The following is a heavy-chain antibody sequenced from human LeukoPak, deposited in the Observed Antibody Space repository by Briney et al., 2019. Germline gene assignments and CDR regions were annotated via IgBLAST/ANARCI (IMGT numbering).Heavy chain of an antibody. CDR1: GFTFGDYY. V-gene: IGHV3-11*04. D-gene: IGHD3-3*01. J-gene: IGHJ5*02. CDR3: ARDSNYDFWSGPQYGKPHNWFDP. Sequence: GGSLRLSCAASGFTFGDYYMSWIRQAPGKGLEWVSYISSSGSTIYYADSVKGRFTISRDNAKNSLYLQMNSLRAEDTAVYYCARDSNYDFWSGPQYGKPHNWFDPWGQGTLVTVSS. CDR2: ISSSGSTI.